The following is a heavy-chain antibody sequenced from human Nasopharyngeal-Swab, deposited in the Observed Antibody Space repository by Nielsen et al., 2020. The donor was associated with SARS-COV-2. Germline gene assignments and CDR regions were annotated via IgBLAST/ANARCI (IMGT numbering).Heavy chain of an antibody. Sequence: GESLKISCAASGFTFSSYWMSWVRQAPGKGLEWVANIKQDGSEKYYVDSVKGRFTISRDNAKNSLYLQMNSLRAEDTAVYYCARAHTTSYSITGLTDYWGQGTLVTVSS. CDR1: GFTFSSYW. CDR3: ARAHTTSYSITGLTDY. D-gene: IGHD1-20*01. J-gene: IGHJ4*02. V-gene: IGHV3-7*01. CDR2: IKQDGSEK.